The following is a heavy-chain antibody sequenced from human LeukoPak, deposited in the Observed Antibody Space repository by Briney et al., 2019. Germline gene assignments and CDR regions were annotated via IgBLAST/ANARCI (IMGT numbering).Heavy chain of an antibody. CDR1: GFIFNSYG. Sequence: SGGSLRLSCAASGFIFNSYGMSWVRQAPGKGLEWVSDLSGSGDTTYYADSVKGRFTISRDNSKNTLYLQMNSLRVEDTAIYYCAKDRSWGLDYWGQGTLVTVSS. V-gene: IGHV3-23*01. CDR2: LSGSGDTT. J-gene: IGHJ4*02. CDR3: AKDRSWGLDY. D-gene: IGHD7-27*01.